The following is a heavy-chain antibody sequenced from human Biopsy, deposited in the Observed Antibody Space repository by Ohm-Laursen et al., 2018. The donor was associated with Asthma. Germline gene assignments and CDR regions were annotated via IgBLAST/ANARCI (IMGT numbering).Heavy chain of an antibody. D-gene: IGHD2-8*01. J-gene: IGHJ6*02. Sequence: GATVKISCKTSGYTFNSAGITWVRQAPGQGIEWMGWISVYNGNTKVAQKLQDRVTMITDTSTSTAYMELRSLRSDDTAVYFCARAVYYPHYYGIDVWGQGTTVTVS. CDR3: ARAVYYPHYYGIDV. CDR1: GYTFNSAG. CDR2: ISVYNGNT. V-gene: IGHV1-18*01.